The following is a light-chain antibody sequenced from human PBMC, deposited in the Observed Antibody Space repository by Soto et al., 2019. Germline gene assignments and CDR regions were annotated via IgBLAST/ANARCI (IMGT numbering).Light chain of an antibody. CDR1: QSVSSN. J-gene: IGKJ2*01. Sequence: EIVMTQSPATLSVSPGERATLSCRASQSVSSNLAWYQQKPGQAPRVLIYGASTRATGIPARFSGSGSGTEFTLAISSLESEDFAVYYCQQNSHWPPYTFGQGTKLEIK. CDR2: GAS. CDR3: QQNSHWPPYT. V-gene: IGKV3-15*01.